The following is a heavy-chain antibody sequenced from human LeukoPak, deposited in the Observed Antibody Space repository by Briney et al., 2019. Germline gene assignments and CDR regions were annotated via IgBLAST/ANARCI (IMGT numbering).Heavy chain of an antibody. V-gene: IGHV3-30*02. D-gene: IGHD3-3*01. CDR2: IRYDGSNK. J-gene: IGHJ4*02. CDR1: GFTFSSYG. CDR3: ASGDFWSGYYTS. Sequence: GGSLRLSCAASGFTFSSYGMHWVRQAPGKGLEWVAFIRYDGSNKCYADSVKGRFTISRDNSKNTLYLQMNSLRAEDTAVYYCASGDFWSGYYTSWGQGTLVTVSS.